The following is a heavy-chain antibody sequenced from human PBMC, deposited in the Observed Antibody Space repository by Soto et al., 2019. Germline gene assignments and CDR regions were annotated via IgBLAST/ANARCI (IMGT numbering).Heavy chain of an antibody. CDR1: GYTFTSYG. CDR2: INPGNGNT. Sequence: ASVKVSCKASGYTFTSYGINWVRQAPGRGLEWMGWINPGNGNTKYSQQFQGRVIIDRDTSASTAYMELSSLRSEDTAVYYCVRGGYVDSSNYLAYWGLGTLVTVSS. D-gene: IGHD3-22*01. CDR3: VRGGYVDSSNYLAY. V-gene: IGHV1-3*01. J-gene: IGHJ4*02.